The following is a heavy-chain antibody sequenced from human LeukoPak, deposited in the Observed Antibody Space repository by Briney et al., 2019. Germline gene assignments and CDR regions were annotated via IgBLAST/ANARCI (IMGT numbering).Heavy chain of an antibody. CDR3: ARGGSYLSAFDI. V-gene: IGHV3-53*01. CDR2: IYSGGRT. D-gene: IGHD1-26*01. Sequence: GGSLRLSCAASGFTVSSNYMSSVRQAPGKGLEWVSIIYSGGRTFYAESVKGRFTISTDNSKNTLYLQMNSLRAEDTAVYYCARGGSYLSAFDIWGQGTMVTVSS. CDR1: GFTVSSNY. J-gene: IGHJ3*02.